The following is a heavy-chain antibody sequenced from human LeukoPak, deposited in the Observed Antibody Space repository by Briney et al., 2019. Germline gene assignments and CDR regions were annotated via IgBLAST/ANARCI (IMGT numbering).Heavy chain of an antibody. CDR2: ISSSGSTI. Sequence: GGSLRLSCAASGFTFSDYYMSWIRQAPGKGLEWVSYISSSGSTIYYADSVKGRFTISRDNAKNSLYLQMNSLRAEDTAVYYCARRLELPRYYYYMDVWGKGTTVTVSS. CDR3: ARRLELPRYYYYMDV. D-gene: IGHD1-7*01. V-gene: IGHV3-11*04. J-gene: IGHJ6*03. CDR1: GFTFSDYY.